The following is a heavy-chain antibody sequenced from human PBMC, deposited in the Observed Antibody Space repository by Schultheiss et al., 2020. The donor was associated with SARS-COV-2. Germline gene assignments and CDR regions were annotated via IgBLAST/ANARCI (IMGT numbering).Heavy chain of an antibody. Sequence: GGSLRLSCAASGFTFSSYAMHWVRQAPGKGLEWVAVISYDGSNKYYADSVKGRFTISRDNSKNTLYLQMNSLRAEDTAVYYCARVGQDYYYGMDVWGQGTTVTVSS. CDR1: GFTFSSYA. D-gene: IGHD3-16*01. V-gene: IGHV3-30*01. CDR2: ISYDGSNK. J-gene: IGHJ6*02. CDR3: ARVGQDYYYGMDV.